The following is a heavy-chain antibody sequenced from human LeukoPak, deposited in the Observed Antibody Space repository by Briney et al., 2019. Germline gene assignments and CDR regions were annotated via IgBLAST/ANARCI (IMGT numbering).Heavy chain of an antibody. J-gene: IGHJ6*03. D-gene: IGHD3-10*01. V-gene: IGHV4-59*01. CDR3: AREAPWFGELLQDYYYYYMDV. CDR1: GFTFSSYW. CDR2: IYYSGST. Sequence: PGGSLRLSCAASGFTFSSYWMSWVRQAPGKGLEWIAYIYYSGSTNYNPSLKSRVTISVDTSKSQFSLKLSSVTAADTAVYYCAREAPWFGELLQDYYYYYMDVWGKGTTVTISS.